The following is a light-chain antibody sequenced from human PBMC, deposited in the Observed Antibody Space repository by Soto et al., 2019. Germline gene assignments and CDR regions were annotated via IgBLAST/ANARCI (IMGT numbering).Light chain of an antibody. CDR1: QSVGAW. J-gene: IGKJ1*01. V-gene: IGKV1-5*01. Sequence: DIQMTQSPSTLSASVGDRVTITCRASQSVGAWLAWYQQKPGKAPKFLIYDASNLESGVPSRFSGSGSGTEFTLTISSLQPYDFATYYCEEYSSYSWTFGQGTKVVIK. CDR2: DAS. CDR3: EEYSSYSWT.